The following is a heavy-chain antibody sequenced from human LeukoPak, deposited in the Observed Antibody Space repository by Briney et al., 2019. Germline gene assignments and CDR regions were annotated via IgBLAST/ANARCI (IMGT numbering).Heavy chain of an antibody. J-gene: IGHJ5*02. D-gene: IGHD3-10*01. CDR1: GGSMSSSAVY. CDR2: VYTSGST. CDR3: AKGGYGSEPGAS. V-gene: IGHV4-31*03. Sequence: SQTLSLTCTVSGGSMSSSAVYWSWLRQHPVKGLEGIGYVYTSGSTYYNPSLKSRLTISIDTSKNQFSLNVSSVTTADTAIYYCAKGGYGSEPGASWGQATLVTVSS.